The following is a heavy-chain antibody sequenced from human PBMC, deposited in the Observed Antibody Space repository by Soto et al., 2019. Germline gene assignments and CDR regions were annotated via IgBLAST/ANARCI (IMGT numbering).Heavy chain of an antibody. CDR3: AKWHTYNYDSLAFSGFDC. J-gene: IGHJ4*02. CDR1: GFTFSSYA. CDR2: ISGGDGSP. V-gene: IGHV3-23*01. D-gene: IGHD3-16*01. Sequence: PGGSLRLSCVASGFTFSSYAMTWVRQAPGKGLEWVSAISGGDGSPYYADSVKGRFTISRDNSKNTLYLHMNSLRADDTAAYYCAKWHTYNYDSLAFSGFDCWGQGTQVTVSS.